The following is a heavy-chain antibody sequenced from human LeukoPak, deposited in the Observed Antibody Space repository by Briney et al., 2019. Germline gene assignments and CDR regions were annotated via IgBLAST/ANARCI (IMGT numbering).Heavy chain of an antibody. Sequence: TGGSLRLSCAASGFTVSSNYMSWVRQAPGKGLEWVSAISGSGGSTYYADSVKGRFTISRDNSKNTLYLQMNSLRAEDTAVYYCAKVSGVVVVNYYYYMDVWGKGTTVTVSS. CDR3: AKVSGVVVVNYYYYMDV. J-gene: IGHJ6*03. CDR2: ISGSGGST. CDR1: GFTVSSNY. D-gene: IGHD2-15*01. V-gene: IGHV3-23*01.